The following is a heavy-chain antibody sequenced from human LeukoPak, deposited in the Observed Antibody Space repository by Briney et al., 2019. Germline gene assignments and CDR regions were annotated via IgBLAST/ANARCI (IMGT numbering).Heavy chain of an antibody. CDR2: IYTGGST. Sequence: PGGSLRLSCAASGFIVSSSYMSWVRQAPGKGLEWVAVIYTGGSTYYADSVKGRFTISRDSSKNTLFLQMNSLRAEDTAVYYCARDSHSGSYYRLDYWGQGTLVTVSS. CDR1: GFIVSSSY. CDR3: ARDSHSGSYYRLDY. V-gene: IGHV3-53*01. J-gene: IGHJ4*02. D-gene: IGHD1-26*01.